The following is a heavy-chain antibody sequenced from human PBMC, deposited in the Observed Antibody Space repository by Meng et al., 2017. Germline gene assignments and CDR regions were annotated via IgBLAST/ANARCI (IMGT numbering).Heavy chain of an antibody. CDR2: IDPKNRDT. CDR1: RAHFPASK. D-gene: IGHD6-13*01. J-gene: IGHJ4*02. Sequence: SGGGAQNPGTSVQASSQPSRAHFPASKIHWVPQAPAQGLEWMGRIDPKNRDTHYAPKFQRTATITVDTSISTANMDLRGLRSHDTAEYYCARDENITAAGKLFGAYWGQGTLVTVSS. V-gene: IGHV1-2*06. CDR3: ARDENITAAGKLFGAY.